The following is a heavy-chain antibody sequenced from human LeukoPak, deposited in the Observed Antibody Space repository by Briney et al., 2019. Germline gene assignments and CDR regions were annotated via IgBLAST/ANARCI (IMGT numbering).Heavy chain of an antibody. D-gene: IGHD4-17*01. CDR3: ARDLFRYGDYSQ. Sequence: ASVKVSCKASGYTFTGYYMHWVRQAPGQGLKWMGWINPNSGGTNYAQRFQGRVTMTRDTSISTAYMGLSRLRSDDAAVYYCARDLFRYGDYSQWGQGTLVTVSS. V-gene: IGHV1-2*02. CDR1: GYTFTGYY. J-gene: IGHJ4*02. CDR2: INPNSGGT.